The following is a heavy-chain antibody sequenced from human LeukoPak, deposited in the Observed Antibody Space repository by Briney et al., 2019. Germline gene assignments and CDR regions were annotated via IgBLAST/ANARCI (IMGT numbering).Heavy chain of an antibody. D-gene: IGHD1-26*01. V-gene: IGHV1-2*02. J-gene: IGHJ6*03. Sequence: ASVRVSCKASGYTFTGYYMHWVRQAPGQGLEWMGWINPNSGGTNYAQKFQGRVTMTRDTSISTAYMELSRLRSDDTAVYYCARDRGGSYDYYYYYMDVWGKGTTVTVSS. CDR3: ARDRGGSYDYYYYYMDV. CDR2: INPNSGGT. CDR1: GYTFTGYY.